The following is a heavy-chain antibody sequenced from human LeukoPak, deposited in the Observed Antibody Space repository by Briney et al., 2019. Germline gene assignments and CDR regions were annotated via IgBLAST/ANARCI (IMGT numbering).Heavy chain of an antibody. Sequence: GGSLRLSCAASGLTVRNNYMSWVRQSPGKGLEWVSVIYSDGSTYYEDSVKGRFTISRDTSKNSLYLQMNSLRAEDTAVYYCARDPLGKGGAVGDLRGQGTLVTVSS. CDR2: IYSDGST. D-gene: IGHD6-19*01. CDR1: GLTVRNNY. J-gene: IGHJ4*02. CDR3: ARDPLGKGGAVGDL. V-gene: IGHV3-53*01.